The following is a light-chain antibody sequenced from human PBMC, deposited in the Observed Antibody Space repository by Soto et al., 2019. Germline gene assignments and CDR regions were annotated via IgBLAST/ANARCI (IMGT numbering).Light chain of an antibody. CDR2: DVS. J-gene: IGLJ1*01. Sequence: QSALTQPASVSGSHGQSITISCTGTSSDVGGYNYVSWYQHHPGKAPKLLIYDVSNRPSGVSNRFSGSKSDNTASLTISGLQPEDDADYYCSSYTTSNTRQIVFGTGTKLTVL. CDR3: SSYTTSNTRQIV. V-gene: IGLV2-14*03. CDR1: SSDVGGYNY.